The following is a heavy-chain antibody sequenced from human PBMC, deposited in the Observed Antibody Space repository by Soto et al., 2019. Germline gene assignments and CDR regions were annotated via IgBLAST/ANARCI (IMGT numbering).Heavy chain of an antibody. V-gene: IGHV1-69*01. Sequence: QVQLVQSGAEVKKPGSSVKVSCKASGGTFSSYAISWVRQAPGQGLEWMGGSIPIFGTANYAQKFQGRVTITADESTSTDYMELSSLRSEDTAVYYCARERRIAAAYAYGMDVWGQGTTVTVSS. CDR1: GGTFSSYA. D-gene: IGHD6-13*01. J-gene: IGHJ6*02. CDR2: SIPIFGTA. CDR3: ARERRIAAAYAYGMDV.